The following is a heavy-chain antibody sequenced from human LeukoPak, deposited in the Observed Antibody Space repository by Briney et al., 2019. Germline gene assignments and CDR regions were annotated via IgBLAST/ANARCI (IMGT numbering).Heavy chain of an antibody. D-gene: IGHD6-13*01. J-gene: IGHJ4*02. CDR1: GYNFSNYG. V-gene: IGHV5-51*01. CDR2: IDPGDSHA. CDR3: ARHGVGAGLAAAYI. Sequence: GESLKISCKGSGYNFSNYGIGWVRQMPGKGLEWMGFIDPGDSHAIYSPSFQGQVTISADKSISAAYLQWSSLKASDTAMYYCARHGVGAGLAAAYIWGQGTLLTVSS.